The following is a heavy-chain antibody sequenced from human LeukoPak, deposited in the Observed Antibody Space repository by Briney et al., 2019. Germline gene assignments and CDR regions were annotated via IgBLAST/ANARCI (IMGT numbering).Heavy chain of an antibody. Sequence: GGSLRLSCAASGFTFSSYGMHWVRQAPGKGLEWVAFIRYDGSNKYYADSVKGRFTISRDNSKNTLYLQMNSLRAEDTAVYYCAKGSHMVRGVIIKAPFDYWGQGTLVTVSS. J-gene: IGHJ4*02. D-gene: IGHD3-10*01. CDR2: IRYDGSNK. CDR3: AKGSHMVRGVIIKAPFDY. V-gene: IGHV3-30*02. CDR1: GFTFSSYG.